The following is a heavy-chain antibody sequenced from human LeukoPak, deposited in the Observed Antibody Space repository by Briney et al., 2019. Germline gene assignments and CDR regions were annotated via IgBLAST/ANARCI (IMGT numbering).Heavy chain of an antibody. CDR3: AGSTWLQRSYYLDY. V-gene: IGHV1-3*01. J-gene: IGHJ4*02. D-gene: IGHD5-18*01. CDR1: GYTFTNYA. CDR2: INAGNGNT. Sequence: GASVKISCKASGYTFTNYAIHWVRQAPGQRLEWMGWINAGNGNTQYSQNFQARVTITRDTSASTAYMELGSLISEDTAVYYCAGSTWLQRSYYLDYWGQGTLVTVSS.